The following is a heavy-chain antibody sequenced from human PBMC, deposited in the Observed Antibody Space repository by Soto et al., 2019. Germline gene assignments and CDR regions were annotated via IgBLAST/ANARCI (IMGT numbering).Heavy chain of an antibody. CDR1: GFSFSSYE. Sequence: GGSLRLSCAASGFSFSSYEMHWVRQAPGKGLEWVAVISYDGSNKYYADSVKGRFTISRDNSKNTLYLQMNSLRAEDTAVYYCAKEDTAMVNYYYGMDVWGQGTTVTVSS. J-gene: IGHJ6*02. D-gene: IGHD5-18*01. CDR2: ISYDGSNK. V-gene: IGHV3-30*18. CDR3: AKEDTAMVNYYYGMDV.